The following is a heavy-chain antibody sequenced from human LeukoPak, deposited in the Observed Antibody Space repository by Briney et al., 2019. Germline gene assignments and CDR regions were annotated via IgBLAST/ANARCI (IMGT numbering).Heavy chain of an antibody. J-gene: IGHJ4*02. CDR1: GFTFSSYA. D-gene: IGHD2/OR15-2a*01. Sequence: GGSLRLSCAASGFTFSSYAMHWVRQAPGKGLEWVAVISYDGSNKYYADSVKGRFTISRDNSKNTLYLQMNSLRAEDTAVYYCARPFSMGDYFDYWGQGTLVTVSS. CDR2: ISYDGSNK. CDR3: ARPFSMGDYFDY. V-gene: IGHV3-30-3*01.